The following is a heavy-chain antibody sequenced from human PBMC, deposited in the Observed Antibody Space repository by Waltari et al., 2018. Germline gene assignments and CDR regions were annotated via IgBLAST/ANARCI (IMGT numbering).Heavy chain of an antibody. V-gene: IGHV4-38-2*01. CDR2: IYHDGTT. CDR1: GYALNSGFY. D-gene: IGHD2-8*02. Sequence: QVQLQESGPRLVKPSETLSLTCDVSGYALNSGFYWGWFRQAPEKGLEWIATIYHDGTTFYNPSLTSRVTTSMDTSKNQISLKLKSVTAADTAVYYCTRQTLGYCTSAACRRLEAWGQGTLVTVSS. CDR3: TRQTLGYCTSAACRRLEA. J-gene: IGHJ5*02.